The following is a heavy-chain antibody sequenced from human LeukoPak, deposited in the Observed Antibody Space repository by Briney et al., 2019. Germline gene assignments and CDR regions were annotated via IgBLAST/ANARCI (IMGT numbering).Heavy chain of an antibody. CDR1: GYTLTELS. J-gene: IGHJ6*02. CDR2: FDPEDGET. CDR3: AAGYGSGSYSTHYYYYGMDV. D-gene: IGHD3-10*01. Sequence: ASVKVPCKVSGYTLTELSMHWVRQAPGKGLEWMGGFDPEDGETIYAQKFQGRVTMTEDTSTDTAYMELSSLRSEDTAVYYCAAGYGSGSYSTHYYYYGMDVWGQGTTVTVSS. V-gene: IGHV1-24*01.